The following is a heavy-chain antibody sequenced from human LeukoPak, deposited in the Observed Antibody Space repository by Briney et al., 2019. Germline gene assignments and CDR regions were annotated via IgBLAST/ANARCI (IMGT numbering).Heavy chain of an antibody. CDR2: IYSGGST. CDR1: GFTVSSNY. D-gene: IGHD2-2*01. CDR3: ARRYCSSSICLLDY. J-gene: IGHJ4*02. Sequence: GGSLRLSCAASGFTVSSNYMSWVRQAPGKGLEWVSVIYSGGSTYYADSVKGRFTISRDNAKNSVYLQMNSLRAEDTAVYYCARRYCSSSICLLDYWGQGTLVTVSS. V-gene: IGHV3-53*01.